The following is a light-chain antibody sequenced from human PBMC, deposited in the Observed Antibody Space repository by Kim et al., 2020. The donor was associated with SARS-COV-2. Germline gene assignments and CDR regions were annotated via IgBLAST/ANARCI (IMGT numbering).Light chain of an antibody. CDR3: QVWDSNTVI. CDR1: NIGTKH. J-gene: IGLJ2*01. CDR2: RNN. V-gene: IGLV3-9*01. Sequence: SVARGQTAKISCWGRNIGTKHVHWYHQRPGQAPVTVICRNNNLASGVPERLSGSTSGDTATLTISRVQVGDEGDYYCQVWDSNTVIFGGGTQLTVL.